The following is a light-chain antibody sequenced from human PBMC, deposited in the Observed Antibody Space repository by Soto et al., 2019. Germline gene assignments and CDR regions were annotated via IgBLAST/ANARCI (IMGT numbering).Light chain of an antibody. Sequence: QSALTQPASVSGSPGQSITISCTGTSSDVGGYNYVSWYQQHPGKAPKLMIYEVSNRPSGVSNCFSGSKSGNTASLTISGLQAEDEADYYCSSYTSSSTRVFGGGTQLTVL. J-gene: IGLJ7*01. CDR2: EVS. V-gene: IGLV2-14*01. CDR1: SSDVGGYNY. CDR3: SSYTSSSTRV.